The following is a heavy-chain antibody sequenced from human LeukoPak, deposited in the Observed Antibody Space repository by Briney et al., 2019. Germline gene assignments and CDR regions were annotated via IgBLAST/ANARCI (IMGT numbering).Heavy chain of an antibody. Sequence: GGSLRLSCAASGFTVSDYNMDWVRQAPGKGLEWVSVIYPSGSTHYGDAVKGRFTISRDNFKSAVFLEMSSVTDEDTAVYQFDPWGQGTLVTVSS. J-gene: IGHJ5*02. CDR2: IYPSGST. CDR1: GFTVSDYN. CDR3: DP. V-gene: IGHV3-53*01.